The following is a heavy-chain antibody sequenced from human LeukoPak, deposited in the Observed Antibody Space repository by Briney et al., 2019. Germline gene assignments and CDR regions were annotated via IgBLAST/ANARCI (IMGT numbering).Heavy chain of an antibody. J-gene: IGHJ4*02. D-gene: IGHD2-2*01. CDR2: IIPIFGTA. V-gene: IGHV1-69*13. CDR1: GGTLSSYA. CDR3: ARVQTLGYCSSTSCSPVDY. Sequence: SVKVSCKASGGTLSSYAISWVRQAPGQGLEWMGGIIPIFGTANYAQKFQGRVTITADESTSTAYMELSSLRSEDTAVYYCARVQTLGYCSSTSCSPVDYWGQGTLVTVSS.